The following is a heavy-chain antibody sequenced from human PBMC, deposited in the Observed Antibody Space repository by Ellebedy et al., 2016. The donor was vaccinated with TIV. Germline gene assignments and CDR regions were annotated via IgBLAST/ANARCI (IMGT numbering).Heavy chain of an antibody. Sequence: MPSETLSLTCAAYGGSFRGYTWSWIRKPPGKGLEWIGEVNQSGSTNYNPSLKSRVIMSIDTSKNQFSLNLSSVTAADTAVYYCARTSGSFYNDYWGQGTLVTVSS. J-gene: IGHJ4*02. CDR3: ARTSGSFYNDY. D-gene: IGHD3-10*01. V-gene: IGHV4-34*01. CDR2: VNQSGST. CDR1: GGSFRGYT.